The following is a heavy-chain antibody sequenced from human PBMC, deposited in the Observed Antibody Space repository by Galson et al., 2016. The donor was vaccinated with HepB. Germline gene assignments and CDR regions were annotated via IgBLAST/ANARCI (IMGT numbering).Heavy chain of an antibody. J-gene: IGHJ6*02. CDR3: AKGRGGRDLWGLHGMEV. D-gene: IGHD3-16*01. CDR1: GLTISDYG. V-gene: IGHV3-30*02. CDR2: MRHDGSKK. Sequence: SLRLSCAASGLTISDYGMNWVRQAPGKGLEWVAFMRHDGSKKYYADSLRGRCTISRDTSKNTLYLQIDSLGFEDTAVYYCAKGRGGRDLWGLHGMEVWGQGTTGIVSS.